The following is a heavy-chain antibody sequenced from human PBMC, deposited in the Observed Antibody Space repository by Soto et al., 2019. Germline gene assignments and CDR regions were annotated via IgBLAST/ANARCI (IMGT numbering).Heavy chain of an antibody. CDR1: GYSISSGYY. CDR2: IYHSGST. D-gene: IGHD1-1*01. CDR3: ARDGRYAPNWIHDY. V-gene: IGHV4-38-2*02. Sequence: SETLSRTCAVSGYSISSGYYWGWIRQPPGKGLEWIGSIYHSGSTYYNPSLKSRVTISVDTSKNQFSLKLSSVTAADTAVYYCARDGRYAPNWIHDYWGQGTLVTVSS. J-gene: IGHJ4*02.